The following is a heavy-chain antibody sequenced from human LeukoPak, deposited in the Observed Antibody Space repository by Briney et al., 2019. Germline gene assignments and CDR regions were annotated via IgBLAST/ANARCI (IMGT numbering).Heavy chain of an antibody. CDR2: IRYDGSNK. CDR3: AKDLDYYDSSGYYHGSHYFDY. Sequence: GGSLRLSCAASGFTFSSYGMHWVRQAPGKGLEWVAFIRYDGSNKYYADSVKGRFTISRDNSKNTLYLQMNSLRAEDTAVYYCAKDLDYYDSSGYYHGSHYFDYWGQGTLVTVSS. CDR1: GFTFSSYG. V-gene: IGHV3-30*02. D-gene: IGHD3-22*01. J-gene: IGHJ4*02.